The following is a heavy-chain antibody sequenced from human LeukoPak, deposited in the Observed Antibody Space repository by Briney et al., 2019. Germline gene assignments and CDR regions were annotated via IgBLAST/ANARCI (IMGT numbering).Heavy chain of an antibody. Sequence: ASVKVSCKASGYTFSTYDINWVRQAPGQGLEWMGWMNPKSGNTGYAQKFQGRLTITRNTSTSTAYTDLNRLKFEDTAVYYCATEGGLGLGENWFDPWGQGTLVTVSS. J-gene: IGHJ5*02. CDR3: ATEGGLGLGENWFDP. CDR1: GYTFSTYD. D-gene: IGHD3/OR15-3a*01. CDR2: MNPKSGNT. V-gene: IGHV1-8*02.